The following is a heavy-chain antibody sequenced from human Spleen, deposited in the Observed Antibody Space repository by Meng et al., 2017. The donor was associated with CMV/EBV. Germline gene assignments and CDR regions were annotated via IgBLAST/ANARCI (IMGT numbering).Heavy chain of an antibody. V-gene: IGHV3-30-3*01. Sequence: GGSLRLSCAASGFTFSSYAMHWVRQAPGQGLQWVALVSYDGYDKYYADSVKGRFTVSRDNSKNMLFLQMDSLRPEDTSVYYCVRADVVIIPAATTGDFWGQGTLVTVSS. D-gene: IGHD2-2*01. CDR2: VSYDGYDK. J-gene: IGHJ4*02. CDR1: GFTFSSYA. CDR3: VRADVVIIPAATTGDF.